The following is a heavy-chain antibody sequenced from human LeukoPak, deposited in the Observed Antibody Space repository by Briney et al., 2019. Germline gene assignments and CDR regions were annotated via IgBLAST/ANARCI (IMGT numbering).Heavy chain of an antibody. V-gene: IGHV3-48*03. D-gene: IGHD3-10*01. CDR1: GFTFSSYE. CDR2: ISSSGSTI. Sequence: GGSLRLSCAASGFTFSSYEMNWVRQAPGKGLEWVSYISSSGSTIYYADSVKGRFTISRDNAKNSLYLQMNSLRAKDTAVYYCARESSWFGDAFDIWGQGTMVTVSS. CDR3: ARESSWFGDAFDI. J-gene: IGHJ3*02.